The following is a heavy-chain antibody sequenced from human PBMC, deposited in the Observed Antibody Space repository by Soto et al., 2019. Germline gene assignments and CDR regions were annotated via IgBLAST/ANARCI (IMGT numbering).Heavy chain of an antibody. CDR1: GFTFSNYA. CDR3: ATGQQLGY. V-gene: IGHV3-23*01. D-gene: IGHD6-13*01. J-gene: IGHJ4*02. Sequence: GSLRLSCAASGFTFSNYAMSWVRQAPGKGLEWVSTLTAGGGDTYYAESVKGRFTISRDNSKNTLYLQMNSLRAEDTAVYYCATGQQLGYWGQGTLVTVSS. CDR2: LTAGGGDT.